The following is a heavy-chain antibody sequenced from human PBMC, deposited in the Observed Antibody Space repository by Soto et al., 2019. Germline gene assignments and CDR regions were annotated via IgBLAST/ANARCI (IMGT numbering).Heavy chain of an antibody. J-gene: IGHJ4*02. D-gene: IGHD3-22*01. CDR3: ARGYYYDSSGYYFDN. V-gene: IGHV1-3*01. CDR1: GYSFTSHV. Sequence: ASVKVSCKASGYSFTSHVIHWLRQAPGQRLEWVGWIKPGTGDTKFLQELQGRLTITRDTSATTAYMELSNLRSGDTAVYYCARGYYYDSSGYYFDNWGQGTLVTVSS. CDR2: IKPGTGDT.